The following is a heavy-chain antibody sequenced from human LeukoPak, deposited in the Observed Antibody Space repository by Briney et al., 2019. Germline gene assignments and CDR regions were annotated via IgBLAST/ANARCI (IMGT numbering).Heavy chain of an antibody. CDR2: IYYGGST. V-gene: IGHV4-59*08. CDR3: ASYTPNDAFDI. D-gene: IGHD2-15*01. CDR1: GGSISSYY. J-gene: IGHJ3*02. Sequence: SETLSLTCTVSGGSISSYYWSWIREPPGKGLEWIGYIYYGGSTDYNPSLKSRVTISKDTSKTQFSLKLSSVTAADTAVYYCASYTPNDAFDIWGQGTMVTVSS.